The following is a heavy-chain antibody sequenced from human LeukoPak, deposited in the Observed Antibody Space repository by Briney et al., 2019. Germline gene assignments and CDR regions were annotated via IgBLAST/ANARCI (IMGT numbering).Heavy chain of an antibody. CDR2: IIPILGIA. D-gene: IGHD3-22*01. CDR3: ARADSSGYTYAFDI. J-gene: IGHJ3*02. CDR1: GGTFSSYA. V-gene: IGHV1-69*04. Sequence: GSSVKVSCKASGGTFSSYAISWVRQAPGQGLEWMGRIIPILGIANYAQKFQGRVTITADKSTSTAYMELSSLRSEDTAVYYCARADSSGYTYAFDIWGQGTVVTVSS.